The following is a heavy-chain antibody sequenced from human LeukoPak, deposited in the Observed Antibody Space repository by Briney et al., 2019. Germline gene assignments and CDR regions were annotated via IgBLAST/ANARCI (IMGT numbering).Heavy chain of an antibody. D-gene: IGHD3-9*01. V-gene: IGHV1-2*02. CDR1: GYTFTGYY. J-gene: IGHJ2*01. CDR3: AREPHYDLLTGYALGYLDL. CDR2: INSNSGDT. Sequence: ASVKVSCKASGYTFTGYYMHWVRQAPGQGLEWMGWINSNSGDTNYAQKFQGRVTMTWDTSISTAYMELSRLRSDDTAVYYCAREPHYDLLTGYALGYLDLWGRGTLLTVSS.